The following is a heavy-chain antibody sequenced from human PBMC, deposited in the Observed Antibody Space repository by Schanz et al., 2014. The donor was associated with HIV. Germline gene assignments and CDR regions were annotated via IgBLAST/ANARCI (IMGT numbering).Heavy chain of an antibody. Sequence: QVQLVESGGGVVQPGKSLRLSCVASGFTFSSYGMHWVRQAPGKGLEWVAVIWYDGSNKYYADSSKGRFTISRDNSKNTLYLQMNSLSPEDTAVYYCAKDAGGAMDVWGQGTTVTVSS. V-gene: IGHV3-33*03. CDR1: GFTFSSYG. D-gene: IGHD3-16*01. CDR2: IWYDGSNK. J-gene: IGHJ6*02. CDR3: AKDAGGAMDV.